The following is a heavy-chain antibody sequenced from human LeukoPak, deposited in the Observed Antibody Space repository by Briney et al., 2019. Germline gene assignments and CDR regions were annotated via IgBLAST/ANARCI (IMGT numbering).Heavy chain of an antibody. D-gene: IGHD4-17*01. CDR3: ASGNDYGDYAPYY. J-gene: IGHJ4*02. V-gene: IGHV4-4*02. CDR1: GGSISKSNW. Sequence: ASETLSLTCTVSGGSISKSNWWSWVRQTPGKGLEWIGDVYHSGSPNYNPSLKSRVTISVDKSKNHFSLRLSSVTAADTAVYYCASGNDYGDYAPYYWGQGTLVTVSS. CDR2: VYHSGSP.